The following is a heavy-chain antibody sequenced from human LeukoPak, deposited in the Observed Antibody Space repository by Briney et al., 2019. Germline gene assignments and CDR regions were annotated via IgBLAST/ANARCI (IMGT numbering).Heavy chain of an antibody. CDR3: ARHKAHSYGRYFDP. V-gene: IGHV4-59*08. D-gene: IGHD5-18*01. CDR2: ISYGNT. CDR1: GCSFSTYY. J-gene: IGHJ5*02. Sequence: SETLSLTCSVSGCSFSTYYWNWIRQTPGKGLEWIGHISYGNTDYNPSLKSRVTISVDTSKNQFSLKLTSVTAAGTAVYYCARHKAHSYGRYFDPWGQGALVTVSS.